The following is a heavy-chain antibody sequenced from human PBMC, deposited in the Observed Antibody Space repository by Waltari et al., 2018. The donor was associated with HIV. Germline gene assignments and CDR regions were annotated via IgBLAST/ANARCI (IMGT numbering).Heavy chain of an antibody. J-gene: IGHJ2*01. Sequence: QVQLQESGPGLVKPSETLSLTCTVSGGSISGSYWSWIRHHPGKGLEWLGAVSYSGSTDYNPSLKSRVTISVDTTQNQFSLKLTSLTAADAAVYYCARDLGRVTTDEYWYFDLWGRGTLVTVSS. CDR1: GGSISGSY. V-gene: IGHV4-59*01. CDR2: VSYSGST. CDR3: ARDLGRVTTDEYWYFDL. D-gene: IGHD4-17*01.